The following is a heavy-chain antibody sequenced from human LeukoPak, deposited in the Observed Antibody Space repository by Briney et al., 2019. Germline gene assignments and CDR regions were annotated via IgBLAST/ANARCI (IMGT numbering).Heavy chain of an antibody. CDR2: INHSGST. D-gene: IGHD2-21*02. J-gene: IGHJ4*02. Sequence: PSETLSLTCAVYGGTFSGYYWSWIRQPPGKGLEWIGEINHSGSTNYNPSLKSRVTISVDTSKNQFSLKLSSVTAADTAVYYCARGLSAIVHWGQGTLVTVSS. CDR1: GGTFSGYY. V-gene: IGHV4-34*01. CDR3: ARGLSAIVH.